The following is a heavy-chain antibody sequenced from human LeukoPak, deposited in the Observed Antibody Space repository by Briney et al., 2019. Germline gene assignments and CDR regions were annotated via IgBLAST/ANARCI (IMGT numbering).Heavy chain of an antibody. CDR3: ARGHRNYGGRLDY. J-gene: IGHJ4*02. CDR1: GGSFRGYY. D-gene: IGHD4-23*01. V-gene: IGHV4-34*01. CDR2: INFGGSI. Sequence: PSETLSLTCAVYGGSFRGYYWSWIRQPPGKGLEWIGEINFGGSINYTPSLESRVTISVDTSKNQFSLKLSSVTAADTAVYYCARGHRNYGGRLDYWGQGTLVTVSS.